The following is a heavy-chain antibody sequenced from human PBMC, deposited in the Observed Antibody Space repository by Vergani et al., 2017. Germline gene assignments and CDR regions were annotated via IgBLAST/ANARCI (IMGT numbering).Heavy chain of an antibody. Sequence: QVQLVQSGAEVKKPGASVKVSCRASGYSFSSYDISWVRQATGQGLEWMGWMNPNSGTTGYAQKFQGRVTMTRNTSINTAYMELSRQSVEDAAVYYCARSTDDPDDFVSSVYVGRTLDVWGKGTSVTVS. CDR2: MNPNSGTT. CDR1: GYSFSSYD. CDR3: ARSTDDPDDFVSSVYVGRTLDV. J-gene: IGHJ6*03. V-gene: IGHV1-8*01. D-gene: IGHD3/OR15-3a*01.